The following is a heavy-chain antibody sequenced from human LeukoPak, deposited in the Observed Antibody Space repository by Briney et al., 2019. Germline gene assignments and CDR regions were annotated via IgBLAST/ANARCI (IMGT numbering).Heavy chain of an antibody. D-gene: IGHD5-24*01. J-gene: IGHJ4*02. CDR3: AKDRMATTQISEFDY. CDR1: GFTFSSYA. CDR2: ISGSGGST. Sequence: PGGSLRLSCAASGFTFSSYAMSWVRQAPGKGLEWGSAISGSGGSTYYADSVKGRFTISRDNSKNTLYLQMNSLRAADTAVYYCAKDRMATTQISEFDYWGQGTLVTVSS. V-gene: IGHV3-23*01.